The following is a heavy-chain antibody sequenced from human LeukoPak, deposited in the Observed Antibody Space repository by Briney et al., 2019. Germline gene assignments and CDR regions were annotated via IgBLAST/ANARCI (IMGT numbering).Heavy chain of an antibody. CDR1: GFTFSSYS. J-gene: IGHJ6*02. CDR2: IYSGGKT. Sequence: PGGSLRLSCAASGFTFSSYSMNWVRQAPGKGLEWVSLIYSGGKTYYADSVKGRFIISRDNSKNTLYLQVNSLRAEDTAVYYCAREYCSDGTCYYYYGMDVWGHGTTVTVCS. V-gene: IGHV3-53*01. CDR3: AREYCSDGTCYYYYGMDV. D-gene: IGHD2-15*01.